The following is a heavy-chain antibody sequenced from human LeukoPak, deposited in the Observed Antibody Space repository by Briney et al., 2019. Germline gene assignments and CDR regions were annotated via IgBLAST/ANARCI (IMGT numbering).Heavy chain of an antibody. V-gene: IGHV6-1*01. Sequence: SRTLSLTCAISGDSVSSNTAAWNWIRQSPSKGLELLGRTYYRSKWSNDYAVSVKSRIPINPDTAKNQFSLQLNSVTLEDTAVYYCERVGLGLVGVPTRDYYYYMDVWGKGTTVTVSS. CDR1: GDSVSSNTAA. D-gene: IGHD2-2*01. CDR2: TYYRSKWSN. J-gene: IGHJ6*03. CDR3: ERVGLGLVGVPTRDYYYYMDV.